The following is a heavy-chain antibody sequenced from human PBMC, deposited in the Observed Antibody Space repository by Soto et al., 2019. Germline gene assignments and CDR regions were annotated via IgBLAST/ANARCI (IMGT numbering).Heavy chain of an antibody. V-gene: IGHV4-34*01. CDR3: ARDSTRRGSCDI. J-gene: IGHJ3*02. CDR2: INHAGST. D-gene: IGHD2-2*01. CDR1: TGTFSLYY. Sequence: SAPLSLTCAFYTGTFSLYYWHLIRQPPGKGLEWIGEINHAGSTNYNPSLKSRVTMSVDTSENQFSLRLNSVTAADTAVYYCARDSTRRGSCDIWGQGTMVTVSS.